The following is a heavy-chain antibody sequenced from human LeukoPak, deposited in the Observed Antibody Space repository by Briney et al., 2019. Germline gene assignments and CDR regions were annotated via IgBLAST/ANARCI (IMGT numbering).Heavy chain of an antibody. CDR3: AREGAYGDSLYYFDY. D-gene: IGHD4-17*01. Sequence: GGSLRLSCAASGFTFSDYYMSWIRLAPGKGLEWVSYISSSGSTIYYADSVKGRFTISRDNAKNSLYLQMNSLRAEDTAVYYCAREGAYGDSLYYFDYWGQGTLVTVSS. CDR2: ISSSGSTI. J-gene: IGHJ4*02. V-gene: IGHV3-11*01. CDR1: GFTFSDYY.